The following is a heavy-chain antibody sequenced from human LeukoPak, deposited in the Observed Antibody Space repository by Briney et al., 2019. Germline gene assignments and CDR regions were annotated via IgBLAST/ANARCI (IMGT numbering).Heavy chain of an antibody. CDR3: ARGRGDPYYFDY. CDR2: IYYSGST. D-gene: IGHD3-10*01. J-gene: IGHJ4*02. V-gene: IGHV4-39*07. Sequence: SETLSLTCTVSGGSISSSSYYWGWIRQPPGKGLEWIGSIYYSGSTYYNPSLKSRVTISVDTSKNQFSLKLSSVTTADTAVYYCARGRGDPYYFDYWGQGTLVTVSS. CDR1: GGSISSSSYY.